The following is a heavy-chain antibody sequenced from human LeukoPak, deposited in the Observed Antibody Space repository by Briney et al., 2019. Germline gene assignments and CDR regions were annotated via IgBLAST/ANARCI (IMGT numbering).Heavy chain of an antibody. CDR1: GYTFTGYY. CDR2: INPNSGGT. CDR3: ARDLIAAAGTGYNWFDP. Sequence: ASVKVSCKASGYTFTGYYMHWVRQAPGQGLEWMGWINPNSGGTNYAQKFQGRVTMTRGTSISTAYMELSRLRSDDTAVYYCARDLIAAAGTGYNWFDPWGQGTLVTVSS. D-gene: IGHD6-13*01. V-gene: IGHV1-2*02. J-gene: IGHJ5*02.